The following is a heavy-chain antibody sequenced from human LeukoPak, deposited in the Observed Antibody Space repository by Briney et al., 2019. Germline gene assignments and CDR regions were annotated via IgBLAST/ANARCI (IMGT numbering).Heavy chain of an antibody. CDR3: ARASCGGDCLDY. Sequence: SETLSLTCAVYGGSSSGYYWSWIRQPPGKGLEWIGYIYYSGSTYYNPSLKSRVTISVDTSKNQFSLKLSSVTAADTAVYYCARASCGGDCLDYWGQGTLVTVSS. V-gene: IGHV4-30-4*01. J-gene: IGHJ4*02. CDR2: IYYSGST. CDR1: GGSSSGYY. D-gene: IGHD2-21*02.